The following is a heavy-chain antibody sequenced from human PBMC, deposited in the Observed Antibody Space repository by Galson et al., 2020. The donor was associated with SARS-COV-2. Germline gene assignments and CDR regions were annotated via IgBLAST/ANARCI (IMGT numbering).Heavy chain of an antibody. Sequence: SVKVSCKASGATLSTYPISWVRQAPGQGLEWMGGLIPMFGTANYAQKFQGRVTITADESTRTAYMHLSSLRSEDTAVYYCAKQYGLYDFGHWGQGTLVTVSS. V-gene: IGHV1-69*13. CDR3: AKQYGLYDFGH. CDR1: GATLSTYP. D-gene: IGHD3-16*01. J-gene: IGHJ4*02. CDR2: LIPMFGTA.